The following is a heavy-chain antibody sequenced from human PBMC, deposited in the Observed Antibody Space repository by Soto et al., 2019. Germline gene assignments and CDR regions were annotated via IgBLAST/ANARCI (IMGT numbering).Heavy chain of an antibody. CDR3: ARDPVVGAGPRRGFDI. V-gene: IGHV4-31*03. CDR1: AGSISSGRYY. CDR2: IYYSGGT. Sequence: SGRLSLTCTVSAGSISSGRYYWTCIRKHPRKVLDWIGYIYYSGGTYYNPSLKSRVTISVDTSKNRFSLKLSSVTAADTAVYYCARDPVVGAGPRRGFDIWGQGTMVTV. D-gene: IGHD4-17*01. J-gene: IGHJ3*02.